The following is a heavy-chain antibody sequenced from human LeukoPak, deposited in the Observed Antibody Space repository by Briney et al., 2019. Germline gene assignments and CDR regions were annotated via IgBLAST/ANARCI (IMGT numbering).Heavy chain of an antibody. CDR1: GFTFSSYS. J-gene: IGHJ4*02. CDR2: ISSSSSYI. D-gene: IGHD3-10*01. CDR3: ARDFYGSGSYFDY. Sequence: GSLRLSCAASGFTFSSYSMNWVRQAPGKGLEWVSSISSSSSYIYYADSVKGRFTISRDNAKNSLYLQMNSLRAEDTAVYYCARDFYGSGSYFDYWGQGTLVTVSS. V-gene: IGHV3-21*01.